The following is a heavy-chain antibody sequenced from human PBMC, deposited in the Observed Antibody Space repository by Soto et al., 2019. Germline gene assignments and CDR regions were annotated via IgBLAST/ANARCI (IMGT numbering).Heavy chain of an antibody. D-gene: IGHD3-10*01. Sequence: SETLSLTCAVSGYSISSGYYWGWIRQPPGKGLEWIGSIYHSGSTYNNPSLKSRVTISVDTSKNQFSLKLSSVTAADTAVYYCARVGGYGMDVWGQGTKFTVYS. V-gene: IGHV4-38-2*01. CDR2: IYHSGST. CDR3: ARVGGYGMDV. J-gene: IGHJ6*02. CDR1: GYSISSGYY.